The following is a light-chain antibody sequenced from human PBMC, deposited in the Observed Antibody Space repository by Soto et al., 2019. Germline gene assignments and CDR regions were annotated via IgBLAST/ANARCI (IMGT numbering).Light chain of an antibody. CDR1: SSDVGSYNL. V-gene: IGLV2-23*01. CDR3: CSDAGSSTSYV. Sequence: QSALPQPASVSGSPGQSITISCTGTSSDVGSYNLVSWYQQHPGKAPKLMLYEGTKRPSGVSNRFSGSKSGNTASLTISGLQAEDEADYYCCSDAGSSTSYVFGTGTKVTVL. CDR2: EGT. J-gene: IGLJ1*01.